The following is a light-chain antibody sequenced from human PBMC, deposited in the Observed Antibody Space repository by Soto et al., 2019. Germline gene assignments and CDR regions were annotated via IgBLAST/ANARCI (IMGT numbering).Light chain of an antibody. J-gene: IGKJ3*01. CDR3: QQYNNWPRT. Sequence: EIVMTQSPATLSVSPGERATLSCRASQSVSSKLGWYQQKPGQAPRLLIYGASIRATGIPARFSGSGSGTDFTLTISSLQSEDFAVYYCQQYNNWPRTFGPGTKVDIQ. CDR1: QSVSSK. CDR2: GAS. V-gene: IGKV3-15*01.